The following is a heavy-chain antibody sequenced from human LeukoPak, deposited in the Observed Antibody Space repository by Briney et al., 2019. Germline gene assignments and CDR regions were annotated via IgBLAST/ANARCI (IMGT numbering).Heavy chain of an antibody. D-gene: IGHD3-10*01. V-gene: IGHV3-30*02. J-gene: IGHJ4*02. CDR2: IHYDGSNQ. CDR3: ARARGTGPGAHFDY. Sequence: GGSLRPSCAASGFTFSTYGMHWLRQAPGKGLEWVAFIHYDGSNQYYADSVKGRFTISRDNAKNSLFLQMNSLRAEDTAVYYCARARGTGPGAHFDYWGQGTLVSVSS. CDR1: GFTFSTYG.